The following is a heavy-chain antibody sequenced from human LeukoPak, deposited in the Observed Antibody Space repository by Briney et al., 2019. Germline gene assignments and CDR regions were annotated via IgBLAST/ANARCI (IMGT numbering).Heavy chain of an antibody. CDR3: ARVARDYGDSSRIDY. V-gene: IGHV1-2*02. CDR2: INPNSGGT. J-gene: IGHJ4*02. D-gene: IGHD4-17*01. CDR1: GYTFTGYY. Sequence: GASVKLSCKASGYTFTGYYMHWVRRAPGQGLEWMGWINPNSGGTNYAQKFQGRVTMTRDTSISTAYMELSRLRSDDTAVYYCARVARDYGDSSRIDYWGQGTLVTVSS.